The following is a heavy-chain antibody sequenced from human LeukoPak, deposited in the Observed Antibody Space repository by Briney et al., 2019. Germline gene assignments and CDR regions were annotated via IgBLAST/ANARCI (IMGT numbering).Heavy chain of an antibody. CDR1: GGSVSNGSYY. CDR3: ASGSGWQTAFDY. V-gene: IGHV4-61*01. D-gene: IGHD6-19*01. J-gene: IGHJ4*02. CDR2: IYYSGST. Sequence: SETLSLTCTVSGGSVSNGSYYWSWIRQPPGKGLEWIGYIYYSGSTNYNPSLKSRVTISVDRSKNQFSLKLSSVTAADTAVYYCASGSGWQTAFDYWGQGTLVTVSS.